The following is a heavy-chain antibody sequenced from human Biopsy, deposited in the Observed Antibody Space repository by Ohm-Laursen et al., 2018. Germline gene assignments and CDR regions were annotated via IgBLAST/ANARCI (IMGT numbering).Heavy chain of an antibody. V-gene: IGHV3-74*03. J-gene: IGHJ3*02. CDR3: TKARGRFLEWVDPFDI. Sequence: SLRLSCAASGFTFNSYWMHWVRQAPGKGLVWVSRINIDGSGTKYADSVKGRFAISRDNAKNSLYLQMSSLRAEDTASYYCTKARGRFLEWVDPFDIWGQGTMVTVSS. CDR2: INIDGSGT. CDR1: GFTFNSYW. D-gene: IGHD3-3*01.